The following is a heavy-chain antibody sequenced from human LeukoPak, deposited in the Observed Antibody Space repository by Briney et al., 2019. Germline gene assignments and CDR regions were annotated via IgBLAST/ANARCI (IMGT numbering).Heavy chain of an antibody. V-gene: IGHV3-74*01. J-gene: IGHJ4*02. D-gene: IGHD2-8*01. CDR3: AREDCTIGAVCSSLLDH. CDR2: INSDASTI. CDR1: GLTFSSDW. Sequence: GGSLRLSCAASGLTFSSDWMHWVRQVPGKGLVWVSRINSDASTINYADSVRGRFTISRDNAKNTLYLQMNNLRAEVTAVYYCAREDCTIGAVCSSLLDHWGRGTLVTVSS.